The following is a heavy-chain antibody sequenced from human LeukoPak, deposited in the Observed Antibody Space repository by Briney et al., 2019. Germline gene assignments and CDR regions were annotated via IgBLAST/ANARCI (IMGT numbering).Heavy chain of an antibody. CDR3: AKDGGYDYLWRGTRDYFDY. J-gene: IGHJ4*02. D-gene: IGHD5-12*01. CDR1: GFTFSSYG. Sequence: PGGSLRLSCAASGFTFSSYGMHWVRQAPGKGLEWVAVISYDGSNKYYADSVKGRFTISRDNSKNTLYLQMSSLRAEDTAVYYCAKDGGYDYLWRGTRDYFDYWGQGTLVTVSS. V-gene: IGHV3-30*18. CDR2: ISYDGSNK.